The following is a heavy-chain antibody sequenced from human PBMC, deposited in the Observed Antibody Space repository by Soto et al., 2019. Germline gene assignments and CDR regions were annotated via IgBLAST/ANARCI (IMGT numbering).Heavy chain of an antibody. CDR1: GGSISSFY. CDR3: ARSPSTSSIGTFDI. Sequence: PSETLSLTCTVSGGSISSFYWNWIRLSAGKGLEWIGRIYLSGATTYNPSLQSRVTMAVDTSKNQFSLKLSSLTAADTAVYYCARSPSTSSIGTFDIWGQGTKVTVSS. V-gene: IGHV4-4*07. J-gene: IGHJ3*02. D-gene: IGHD6-6*01. CDR2: IYLSGAT.